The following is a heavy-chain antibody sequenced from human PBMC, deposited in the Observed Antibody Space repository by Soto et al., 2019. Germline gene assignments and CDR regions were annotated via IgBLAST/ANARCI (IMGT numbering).Heavy chain of an antibody. V-gene: IGHV3-15*01. J-gene: IGHJ4*02. D-gene: IGHD2-2*01. CDR1: GFTFSNAW. CDR2: IQSKTDGGTT. CDR3: TTDYPRPYADY. Sequence: GRSLRLSCAASGFTFSNAWMSWVRQAPGKGLEWVGRIQSKTDGGTTDYGAPVKGRFTISRDDAKNTLYLQMNSLKTEDTAVYYGTTDYPRPYADYWGQGT.